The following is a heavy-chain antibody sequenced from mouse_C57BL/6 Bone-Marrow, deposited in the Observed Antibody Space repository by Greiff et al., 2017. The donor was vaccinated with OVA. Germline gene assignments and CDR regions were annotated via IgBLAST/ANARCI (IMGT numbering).Heavy chain of an antibody. CDR2: IWSGGST. D-gene: IGHD1-1*01. CDR1: GFSLTSYG. V-gene: IGHV2-2*01. Sequence: QVQLKESGPGLVQPSQSLSITCTVSGFSLTSYGVHWVRQSPGKGLEWLGVIWSGGSTDYNAAFISRLSISKDNSKSQVFFKMNSLQADDTAIYYCASLYYGSSYVYFDVWGTGTTVTVSS. J-gene: IGHJ1*03. CDR3: ASLYYGSSYVYFDV.